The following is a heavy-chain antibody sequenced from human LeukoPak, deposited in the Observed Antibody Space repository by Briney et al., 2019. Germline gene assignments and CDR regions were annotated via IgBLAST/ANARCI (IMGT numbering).Heavy chain of an antibody. CDR1: GFTFSSYE. D-gene: IGHD5-12*01. V-gene: IGHV3-48*03. CDR2: ISSSGSTI. CDR3: ARDRSPIVATTDAFDI. J-gene: IGHJ3*02. Sequence: PGGSLRLSCAASGFTFSSYEMNWVRQAPGKGLEWVSYISSSGSTIYYADSVKGRFTISRDNAKNLLYLQMNSLRAEDTAVYYCARDRSPIVATTDAFDIWGQGTMVTVSS.